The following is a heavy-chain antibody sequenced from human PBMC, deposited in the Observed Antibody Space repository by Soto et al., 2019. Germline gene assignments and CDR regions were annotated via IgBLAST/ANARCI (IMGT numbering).Heavy chain of an antibody. D-gene: IGHD3-10*01. Sequence: QVQLVQSEAEVKKPGSSVKVSCKTSGGTFSSYAFSWVRQAPGQGLEWMGRIIPILGTSNYAQKFQGSVTDTADDSASMAYMELSRLGTEVTDVYYCARDGAKRDLVGADYFNYCGEGTLVTVSS. CDR1: GGTFSSYA. CDR2: IIPILGTS. V-gene: IGHV1-69*18. J-gene: IGHJ4*02. CDR3: ARDGAKRDLVGADYFNY.